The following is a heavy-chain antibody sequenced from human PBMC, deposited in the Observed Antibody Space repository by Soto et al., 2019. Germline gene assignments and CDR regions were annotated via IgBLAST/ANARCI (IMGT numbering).Heavy chain of an antibody. J-gene: IGHJ6*04. Sequence: PGGSLRLSCAASGFTFSSYAMSWVRQAPGKGLEWVSAISGSGGSTYYADSVKGRFTISRDNSKNTLYLQMNSLRAEDTAVYYCAKAGAAASYYYYYGMDFWGKGTTVTVSS. CDR2: ISGSGGST. D-gene: IGHD6-13*01. CDR3: AKAGAAASYYYYYGMDF. V-gene: IGHV3-23*01. CDR1: GFTFSSYA.